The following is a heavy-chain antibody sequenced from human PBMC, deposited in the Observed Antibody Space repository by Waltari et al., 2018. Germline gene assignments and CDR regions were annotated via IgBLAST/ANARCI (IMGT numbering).Heavy chain of an antibody. Sequence: QVQLVESGGGVVQPGRSLRLSCAASGFTFSSYAMHWVRQAPGKGLEWVAVISYEGSNKYYADSVKGRFTISRYNSKNTLYLQMNSLRAEDTAVYYCARGLWFGDRPTDAFDIWGQGTMVTVSS. CDR2: ISYEGSNK. V-gene: IGHV3-30-3*01. CDR1: GFTFSSYA. J-gene: IGHJ3*02. D-gene: IGHD3-10*01. CDR3: ARGLWFGDRPTDAFDI.